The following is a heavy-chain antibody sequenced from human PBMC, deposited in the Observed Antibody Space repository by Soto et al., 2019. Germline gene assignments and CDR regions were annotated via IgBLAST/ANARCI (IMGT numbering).Heavy chain of an antibody. Sequence: QVQLVQSGAEVKKPGSSVKVSCKASGGTFSSYAISWVRQAPGQGLEWMGGIIPIFGTAHYAQKFQGRVTITADESTSTAYMVLSSLRSEDTAVYYCARALNVLRYFDWLPSAGMDVWGQGTTVTVSS. CDR3: ARALNVLRYFDWLPSAGMDV. D-gene: IGHD3-9*01. J-gene: IGHJ6*02. CDR1: GGTFSSYA. CDR2: IIPIFGTA. V-gene: IGHV1-69*01.